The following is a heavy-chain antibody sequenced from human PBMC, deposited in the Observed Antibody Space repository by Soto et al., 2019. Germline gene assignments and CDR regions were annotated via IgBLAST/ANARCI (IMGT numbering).Heavy chain of an antibody. D-gene: IGHD6-13*01. CDR3: ARGVRDSSSPFDY. V-gene: IGHV4-59*01. CDR1: GGSISSYY. J-gene: IGHJ4*02. CDR2: IYYSGST. Sequence: QVQLQESGPGLVKPSETLSLTCTVSGGSISSYYWSWIRQPPGKGLEWIGYIYYSGSTNYNPSLKSRVTISVDTSKNQFSLKLSSVTAADTAVYYCARGVRDSSSPFDYWGQGTLVTVSS.